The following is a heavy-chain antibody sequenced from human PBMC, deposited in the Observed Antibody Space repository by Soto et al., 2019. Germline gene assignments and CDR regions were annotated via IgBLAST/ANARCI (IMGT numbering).Heavy chain of an antibody. Sequence: EVQLLESGGGLVQPGGSLRLSCAASGFTFSSYAMSWVRQAPGKGLEWVSAISGSGGSTYYADSVKGRFTISRDNSKNTLYLEMYSLRADDTAVYYCAKWGVVVVPAAMGGSTDSWFDPWGQGTLVTVSS. CDR1: GFTFSSYA. J-gene: IGHJ5*02. CDR2: ISGSGGST. D-gene: IGHD2-2*01. CDR3: AKWGVVVVPAAMGGSTDSWFDP. V-gene: IGHV3-23*01.